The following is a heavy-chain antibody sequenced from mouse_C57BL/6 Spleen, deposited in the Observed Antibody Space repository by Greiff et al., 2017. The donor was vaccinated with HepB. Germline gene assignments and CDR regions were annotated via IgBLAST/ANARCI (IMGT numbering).Heavy chain of an antibody. J-gene: IGHJ4*01. CDR2: IDPSDSYT. D-gene: IGHD3-3*01. CDR3: ARPGDPFYYAMDY. Sequence: QVQLQQPGAELVKPGASVKLSCKASGYTFTSYWMQWVKQRPGQGLEWIGEIDPSDSYTNYNQKFKGKATLTVDTSSSTAYMQLSSLTSEDSAVYYCARPGDPFYYAMDYWGQGTSVTVSS. CDR1: GYTFTSYW. V-gene: IGHV1-50*01.